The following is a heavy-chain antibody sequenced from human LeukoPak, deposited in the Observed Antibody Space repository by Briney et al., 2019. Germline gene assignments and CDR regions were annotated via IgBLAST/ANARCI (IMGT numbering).Heavy chain of an antibody. V-gene: IGHV4-4*02. J-gene: IGHJ5*02. Sequence: SETLSLTCAVSGGSISSSNCWSWVRQPPGKGLEWIGEIYHSGSTNYNPSLKRRVTISVDKSKNRFSLKLSSVTAADTAVYYCAREGVGGSGMLNWFDPWGQGTLVTVSS. D-gene: IGHD3-10*01. CDR1: GGSISSSNC. CDR3: AREGVGGSGMLNWFDP. CDR2: IYHSGST.